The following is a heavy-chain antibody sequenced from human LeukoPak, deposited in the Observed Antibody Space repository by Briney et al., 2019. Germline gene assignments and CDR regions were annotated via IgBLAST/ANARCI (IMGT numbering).Heavy chain of an antibody. J-gene: IGHJ4*02. CDR1: GFTFSSYW. CDR3: ANQYSSSIQGVLGNYFDY. V-gene: IGHV3-7*01. Sequence: GGSLRLSCAASGFTFSSYWMSWVRQAPGKGLEWVANIKQDGSNKYYADSVKGRFTISRDNSKNTLYLQMNSLRAEDTAVYYCANQYSSSIQGVLGNYFDYWGQGTLVTVSS. CDR2: IKQDGSNK. D-gene: IGHD6-6*01.